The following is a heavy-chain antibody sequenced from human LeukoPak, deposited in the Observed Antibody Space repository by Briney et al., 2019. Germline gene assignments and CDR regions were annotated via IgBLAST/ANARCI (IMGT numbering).Heavy chain of an antibody. CDR1: GFTFSGYS. CDR2: TSTSGGST. D-gene: IGHD2-15*01. V-gene: IGHV3-23*01. J-gene: IGHJ4*02. CDR3: ATARGGY. Sequence: GGSLRLSCAASGFTFSGYSMNWARQAPGKGLEWVSGTSTSGGSTYYADSVKGRFTISRDNSKNTLSLQMTSLRAEDTAVYYCATARGGYWGQGTLVTVSS.